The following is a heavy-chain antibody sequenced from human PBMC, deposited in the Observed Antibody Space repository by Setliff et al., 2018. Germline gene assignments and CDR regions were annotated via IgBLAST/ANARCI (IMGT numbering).Heavy chain of an antibody. CDR1: GYTFTSYD. CDR2: MNPNSANT. V-gene: IGHV1-8*02. Sequence: ASVKVSCKASGYTFTSYDINWVRQATGQGLEWMGWMNPNSANTGCAQKFQGRVTMTRDTSISTAYLELSSLRSEDTAAYYCARGAPGRYCSGGSCSYFDYWGQGILVTVS. J-gene: IGHJ4*02. CDR3: ARGAPGRYCSGGSCSYFDY. D-gene: IGHD2-15*01.